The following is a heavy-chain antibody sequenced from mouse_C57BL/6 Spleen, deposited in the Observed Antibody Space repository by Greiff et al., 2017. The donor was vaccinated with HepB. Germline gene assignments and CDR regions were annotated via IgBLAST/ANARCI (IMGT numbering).Heavy chain of an antibody. D-gene: IGHD1-1*01. CDR3: ARPHGSSYVGFAY. J-gene: IGHJ3*01. Sequence: EVQRVESGGGLVKPGGSLKLSCAASGFTFSDYGMHWVRQAPEKGLEWVAYISSGSRTIYYADTVKGRFTISRDNAKNTLFLQMTSLRSEDTAVYYCARPHGSSYVGFAYWGQGTLVTVSA. CDR2: ISSGSRTI. V-gene: IGHV5-17*01. CDR1: GFTFSDYG.